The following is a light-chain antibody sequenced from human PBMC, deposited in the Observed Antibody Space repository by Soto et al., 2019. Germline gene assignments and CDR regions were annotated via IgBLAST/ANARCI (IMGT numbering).Light chain of an antibody. J-gene: IGKJ2*01. Sequence: AIQMTQFPASLSASVGDRVTITCRASQGIRDEVGWYQQKPGKAPKLLIYGASRLESGVPSRFSGSGSGTDFSLTINSLRPEDSATYFCLQDYNYPRTFGQGTKLQIK. CDR1: QGIRDE. V-gene: IGKV1-6*01. CDR2: GAS. CDR3: LQDYNYPRT.